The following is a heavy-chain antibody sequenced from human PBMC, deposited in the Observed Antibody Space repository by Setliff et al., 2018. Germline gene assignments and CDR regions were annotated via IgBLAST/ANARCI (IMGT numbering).Heavy chain of an antibody. J-gene: IGHJ4*02. CDR1: GGSISSSSYY. CDR3: ARRYNFWSGYLDY. D-gene: IGHD3-3*01. CDR2: IYYSGST. Sequence: SETLSLTCTVSGGSISSSSYYWGWIRQPPGKGLEWIGSIYYSGSTYYNPSLKSRVTISVDTSKNQFSLKLSSVTAADTAVYYCARRYNFWSGYLDYWGQGTLVTVFS. V-gene: IGHV4-39*07.